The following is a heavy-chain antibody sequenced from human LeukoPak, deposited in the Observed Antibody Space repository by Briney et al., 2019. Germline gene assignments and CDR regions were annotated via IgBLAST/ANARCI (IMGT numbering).Heavy chain of an antibody. CDR3: ARALITMVRGVTNYYYGMDV. CDR1: GYSFTSYW. J-gene: IGHJ6*02. D-gene: IGHD3-10*01. V-gene: IGHV5-51*01. Sequence: GESLKISCKGSGYSFTSYWIGWVRQMPGKGLEWMGIIYPGDSDTRYSPSFQGQVTISADKSISTAYLQWSSLKASDTAMYYCARALITMVRGVTNYYYGMDVWGQGTTVTVSS. CDR2: IYPGDSDT.